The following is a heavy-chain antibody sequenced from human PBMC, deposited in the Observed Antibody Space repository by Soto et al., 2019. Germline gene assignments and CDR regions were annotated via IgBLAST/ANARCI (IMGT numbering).Heavy chain of an antibody. CDR1: GVSFNSYD. V-gene: IGHV3-30*18. D-gene: IGHD3-22*01. J-gene: IGHJ4*02. CDR2: ISYDGSNT. Sequence: PGGSLRLSCAASGVSFNSYDMHWVRQAPGKGPEWVAIISYDGSNTYYSDSVRGRFTISRDNSKDTLYLQMNSLRAEDTAVYYCAKRLYDSSGYYPGYWGQGTLVTVSS. CDR3: AKRLYDSSGYYPGY.